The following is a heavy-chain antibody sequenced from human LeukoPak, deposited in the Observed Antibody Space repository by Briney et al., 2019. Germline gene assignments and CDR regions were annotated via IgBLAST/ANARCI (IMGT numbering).Heavy chain of an antibody. Sequence: SETLSLTCTVSGGSISSYYWSWIRQPPGKGLEWIGYIYYSGITNYNPSLKSRVTISIDMSKNQFSLKLSSVTAADSAVYYCARLTRLSTSPDRYYLDYWGQGTLVNVSS. J-gene: IGHJ4*02. CDR3: ARLTRLSTSPDRYYLDY. D-gene: IGHD6-6*01. CDR2: IYYSGIT. V-gene: IGHV4-59*08. CDR1: GGSISSYY.